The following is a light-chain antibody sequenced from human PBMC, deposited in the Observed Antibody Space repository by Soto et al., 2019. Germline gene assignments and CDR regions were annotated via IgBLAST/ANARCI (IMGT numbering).Light chain of an antibody. CDR3: QQVYAYPRT. CDR1: QGISSS. J-gene: IGKJ1*01. CDR2: AAS. Sequence: DVLLTQSPYFLSASVGDRVTVTCRASQGISSSLAWYQQKPGKAPKVLIYAASTLQSGVPSRFSGSGSRTEFTLTISSLQPEDFATYYCQQVYAYPRTFGQGTKVDIK. V-gene: IGKV1-9*01.